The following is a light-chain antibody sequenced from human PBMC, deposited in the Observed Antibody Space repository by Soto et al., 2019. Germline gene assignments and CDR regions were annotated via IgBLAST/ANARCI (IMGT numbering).Light chain of an antibody. V-gene: IGKV3-20*01. J-gene: IGKJ1*01. Sequence: DIVLTQSPGTLSLSPGERATLSCRASHSVTSNYLAWYQQKPGQAPRLLIYGASTRATGIPDRFSGSWSGKDFTLTISRLEPEDFAVYYCQQYGSFKCTFGKGNKVEIK. CDR2: GAS. CDR1: HSVTSNY. CDR3: QQYGSFKCT.